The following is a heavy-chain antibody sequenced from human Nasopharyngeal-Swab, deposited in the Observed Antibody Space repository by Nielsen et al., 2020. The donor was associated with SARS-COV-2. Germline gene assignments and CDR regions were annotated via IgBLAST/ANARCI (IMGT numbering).Heavy chain of an antibody. D-gene: IGHD1-1*01. V-gene: IGHV1-8*01. Sequence: ASVKVSCQASRYTFTSSDINWVRQATGQGLEWMGWMNPNSGNTGYAQKFKGRVTITRNTSISTGYMELSGLRFEDTAVYYCASGGTAYWGQGTLVTVSS. CDR3: ASGGTAY. J-gene: IGHJ4*02. CDR1: RYTFTSSD. CDR2: MNPNSGNT.